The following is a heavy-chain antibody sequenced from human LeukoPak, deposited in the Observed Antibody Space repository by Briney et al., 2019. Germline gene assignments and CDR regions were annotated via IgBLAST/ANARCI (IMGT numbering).Heavy chain of an antibody. Sequence: SETLSLTCAVYGGSFSGYYWSWIRQPPGKGLEWIGEINHSGSTNYNPSLKSRVTISVDTYKNQFSLKLRSVTAAYTAVYYCARRVYLLGKLWFDPWGQGTLVTVSS. CDR2: INHSGST. CDR1: GGSFSGYY. CDR3: ARRVYLLGKLWFDP. D-gene: IGHD7-27*01. J-gene: IGHJ5*02. V-gene: IGHV4-34*01.